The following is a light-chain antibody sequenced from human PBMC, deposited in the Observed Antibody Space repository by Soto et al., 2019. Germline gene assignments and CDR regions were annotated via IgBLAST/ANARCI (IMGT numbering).Light chain of an antibody. CDR1: QTISTY. CDR2: AAS. J-gene: IGKJ4*01. Sequence: DIQMTQSPSTLSASVGDRVTITCRASQTISTYLAWYQQKPGKAPKLLIYAASSLQSGVPSRFSGSGSGTDFTLTISSLQSEDFATYYCQKYNSAPLTFGGGTKVDIK. CDR3: QKYNSAPLT. V-gene: IGKV1-5*01.